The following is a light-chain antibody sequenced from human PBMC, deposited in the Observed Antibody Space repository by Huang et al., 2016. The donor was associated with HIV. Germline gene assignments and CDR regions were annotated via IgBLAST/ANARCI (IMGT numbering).Light chain of an antibody. Sequence: IVMTQSPATLSLFPGERAILSCRASQSVGNSLVWYQQQPGQAPRFLIYDAVIRAPGVPTRFTGGGSGTDFALTIYGLEPEDFAVYYCQQRNSGWTFGHGTKVEV. J-gene: IGKJ1*01. CDR3: QQRNSGWT. V-gene: IGKV3-11*01. CDR2: DAV. CDR1: QSVGNS.